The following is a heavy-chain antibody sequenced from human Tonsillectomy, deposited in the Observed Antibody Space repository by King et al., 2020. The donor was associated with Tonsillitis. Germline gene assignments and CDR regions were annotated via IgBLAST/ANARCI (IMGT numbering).Heavy chain of an antibody. J-gene: IGHJ5*02. D-gene: IGHD2-15*01. CDR3: AKHEGGVFDP. Sequence: VQLQESGPGLVKPSQILSLTCTVSGGSISGGAYYWSWIRQYPGKGLEWIGSIYYSGNTYYNPSLKSRLTISVDTSENQFSLKLSSVTAADTAVYYCAKHEGGVFDPWGQGTPVTVSS. CDR2: IYYSGNT. V-gene: IGHV4-31*03. CDR1: GGSISGGAYY.